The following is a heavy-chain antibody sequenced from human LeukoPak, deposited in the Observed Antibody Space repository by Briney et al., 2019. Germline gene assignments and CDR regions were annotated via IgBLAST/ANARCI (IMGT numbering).Heavy chain of an antibody. CDR1: GYTFTRYY. D-gene: IGHD2-2*01. Sequence: ASVKVSCKASGYTFTRYYMHWVRQAPGQGLEWMGIINPSGGSTRYAQKFQGRVTMTRDTSTSTVYMELSSLRSEDTAVYYCVRDSVVIPAAIYYGMDVWGQGTTVTVSS. V-gene: IGHV1-46*01. CDR2: INPSGGST. CDR3: VRDSVVIPAAIYYGMDV. J-gene: IGHJ6*02.